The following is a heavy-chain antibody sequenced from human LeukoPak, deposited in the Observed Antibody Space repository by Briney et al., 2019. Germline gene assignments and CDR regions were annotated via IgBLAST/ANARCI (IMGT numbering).Heavy chain of an antibody. CDR2: IYNSGTT. D-gene: IGHD1-14*01. CDR1: GGSISSDDYY. J-gene: IGHJ5*02. CDR3: ARAPNSWYWFDH. Sequence: SQTLSLTCTVSGGSISSDDYYWSWIRQPSGKGLEWIGYIYNSGTTYYNPSLKSRVTISIDTSKNQFSLKLSSVTAADTALYYCARAPNSWYWFDHWGQGTLVTVSS. V-gene: IGHV4-30-4*01.